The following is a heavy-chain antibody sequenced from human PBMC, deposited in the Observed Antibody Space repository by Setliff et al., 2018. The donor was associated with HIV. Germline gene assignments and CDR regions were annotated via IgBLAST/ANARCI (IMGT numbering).Heavy chain of an antibody. CDR1: GYTFISYG. CDR3: ARDSNPRRSWYSGDAFDI. CDR2: ISAYNGNT. D-gene: IGHD6-13*01. J-gene: IGHJ3*02. Sequence: ASVKVSCKASGYTFISYGISWVRQAPGQGLEWMGWISAYNGNTNYAQKLQGRVTMTTDTSTSTDYMELRNLRSYDTAVYYCARDSNPRRSWYSGDAFDIWGQGTMVTVSS. V-gene: IGHV1-18*01.